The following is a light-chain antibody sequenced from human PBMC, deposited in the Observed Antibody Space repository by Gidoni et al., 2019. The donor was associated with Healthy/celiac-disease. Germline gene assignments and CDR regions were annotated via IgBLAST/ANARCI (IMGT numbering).Light chain of an antibody. CDR3: QQSYSTPRT. V-gene: IGKV1-39*01. CDR2: AAS. Sequence: DIPMTQSPSSLSASVGDRVTITCRASQSISSYLNWYQQKPGKAPKLLIYAASSLQSGGPSRFSGSGSGTDCTLTISSLQPEDFATYYCQQSYSTPRTFGQGTKLEIK. CDR1: QSISSY. J-gene: IGKJ2*01.